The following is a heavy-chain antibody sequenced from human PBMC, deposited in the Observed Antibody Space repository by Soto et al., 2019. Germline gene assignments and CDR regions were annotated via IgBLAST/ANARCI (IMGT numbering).Heavy chain of an antibody. CDR1: GFTFSSYG. D-gene: IGHD3-22*01. CDR2: IWYDGRNT. CDR3: ARTAYYYDSSGYYVDC. J-gene: IGHJ4*02. Sequence: QVQLVESGGGVVQPGRSLRLSCAASGFTFSSYGMHWVRQAPGKGLEWVAVIWYDGRNTYYADSVKGRFTISRDNSNNTLYLQMNSMRAEDTAVYYCARTAYYYDSSGYYVDCWGQGTLVTVSS. V-gene: IGHV3-33*01.